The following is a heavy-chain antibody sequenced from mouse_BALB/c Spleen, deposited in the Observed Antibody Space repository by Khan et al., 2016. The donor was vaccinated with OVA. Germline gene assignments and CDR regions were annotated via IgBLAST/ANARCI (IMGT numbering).Heavy chain of an antibody. J-gene: IGHJ2*01. CDR3: ARNAYYGNYFAY. D-gene: IGHD2-10*01. V-gene: IGHV1S81*02. CDR2: IYPSNGRT. Sequence: VQLQQPGAELVKPGASVKLSCKASGYTFTNYWVHWVKQRPGQGLEWIGEIYPSNGRTNYNEKFKNKATLTVDKSSNTAYMQLSSLTSEDSAVXYCARNAYYGNYFAYWGQGTTLTVSS. CDR1: GYTFTNYW.